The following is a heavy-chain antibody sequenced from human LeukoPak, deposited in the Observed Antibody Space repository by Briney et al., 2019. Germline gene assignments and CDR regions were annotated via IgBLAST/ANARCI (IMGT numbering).Heavy chain of an antibody. J-gene: IGHJ6*03. Sequence: GGSLRLSCAASGFTFSSYGMHWVRQAPGKGLEWVAFVRYDGSDRYYVDSVKGRFTISRDNSGNTLYLQMNSLRAEDTAVYYCAKGAGYGDLGYFYYMDVWGKGTTVTVSS. CDR1: GFTFSSYG. D-gene: IGHD4-17*01. CDR2: VRYDGSDR. CDR3: AKGAGYGDLGYFYYMDV. V-gene: IGHV3-30*02.